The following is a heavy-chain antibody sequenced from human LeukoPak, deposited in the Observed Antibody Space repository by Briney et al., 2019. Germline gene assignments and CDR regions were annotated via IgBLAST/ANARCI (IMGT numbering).Heavy chain of an antibody. V-gene: IGHV3-21*01. CDR1: GFTFSTYS. CDR3: ARVSSSWRLFDY. D-gene: IGHD6-13*01. Sequence: GGSLRLSCAASGFTFSTYSMNWVRQAPGKGLEWVSSISSSSNYIYYADSVKGRFTFSRDNSKNTLYLQMNSLRAEDTAVYYCARVSSSWRLFDYWGQGTLVTVSS. CDR2: ISSSSNYI. J-gene: IGHJ4*02.